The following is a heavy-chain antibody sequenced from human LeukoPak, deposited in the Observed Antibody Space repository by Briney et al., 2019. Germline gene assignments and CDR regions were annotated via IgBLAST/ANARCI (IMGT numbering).Heavy chain of an antibody. J-gene: IGHJ4*02. Sequence: ASVKVSCKASGYTFTSYGISWVRQAPGQGLEWMGWISAYNGNTNYAQKLQGRVTMTTDTSTSTAYMELRSLRSDDPAVYYCARXETYYYDSSGXYYVXXFDXWGQGTLVTVSS. CDR3: ARXETYYYDSSGXYYVXXFDX. D-gene: IGHD3-22*01. V-gene: IGHV1-18*01. CDR2: ISAYNGNT. CDR1: GYTFTSYG.